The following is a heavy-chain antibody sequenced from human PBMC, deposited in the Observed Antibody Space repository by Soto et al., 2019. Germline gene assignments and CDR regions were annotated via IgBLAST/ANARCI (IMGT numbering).Heavy chain of an antibody. CDR1: GFSLSTSGVG. J-gene: IGHJ5*02. CDR3: AHERGAKRADYDYVWGSYRYIHNWFDP. Sequence: SGPTLVKPTQTLTLTCTFSGFSLSTSGVGVGWIRQPPGKALEWLALIYWNDDKRYSPSLKSRLTITKDTSKNQVVLTMTNMDPVDTATYYCAHERGAKRADYDYVWGSYRYIHNWFDPWGQGTLVTVSS. CDR2: IYWNDDK. D-gene: IGHD3-16*02. V-gene: IGHV2-5*01.